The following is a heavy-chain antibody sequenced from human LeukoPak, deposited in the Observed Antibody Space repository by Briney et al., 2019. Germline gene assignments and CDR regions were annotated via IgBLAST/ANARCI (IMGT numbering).Heavy chain of an antibody. D-gene: IGHD3-10*01. CDR3: ARRISYWFDP. J-gene: IGHJ5*02. V-gene: IGHV4-30-4*01. Sequence: SETLSLTCTVSGGSISSGGYYWSWIRQPPGKGLEWIGYIYYSGSTYYNPSLKSRVTISVDTSKNQFSLKLSSVTAADTAVYYCARRISYWFDPWGQGTLVTVSS. CDR1: GGSISSGGYY. CDR2: IYYSGST.